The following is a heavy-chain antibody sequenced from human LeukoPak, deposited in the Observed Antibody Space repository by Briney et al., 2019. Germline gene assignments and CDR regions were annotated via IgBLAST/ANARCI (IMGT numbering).Heavy chain of an antibody. V-gene: IGHV4-34*01. Sequence: SETLSLTCAVYGGSFSGYYWSWIRQPPGKGLEWIGEINHSGSTNYNPSLKSRVTISVDTSKNQFSLKLSSVTAADTAVYYCARRYCSSTSCYGRRGNAFDIWGQGTMVTVSS. CDR3: ARRYCSSTSCYGRRGNAFDI. D-gene: IGHD2-2*01. J-gene: IGHJ3*02. CDR1: GGSFSGYY. CDR2: INHSGST.